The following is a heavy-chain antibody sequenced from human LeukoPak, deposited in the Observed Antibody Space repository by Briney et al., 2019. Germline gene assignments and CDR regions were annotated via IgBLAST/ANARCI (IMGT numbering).Heavy chain of an antibody. CDR1: GFTFSSYE. CDR3: ARATAAAGMFDY. CDR2: ISSSGSTI. V-gene: IGHV3-48*03. J-gene: IGHJ4*02. Sequence: AGGSLRLSCAASGFTFSSYEMNWVRQAPGKGLEWVSYISSSGSTIYYADSVKGRFTISRDNAKNSLYLQMNSLRAEDTAVYYCARATAAAGMFDYWGQGTLVTVSS. D-gene: IGHD6-13*01.